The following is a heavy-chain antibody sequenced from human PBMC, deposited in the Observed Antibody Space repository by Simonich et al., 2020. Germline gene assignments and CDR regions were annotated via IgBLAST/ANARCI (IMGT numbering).Heavy chain of an antibody. Sequence: QVQLQESGPGLVKPSETLSLTCTVSGGSISSYYWSWIRQPPGKGLEWIGYIYYKGSNNYNPSLKSRVTISVDTSKNQFSLKLSSVTAADTAVYYCARGGLYFDYWGQGTLVTVSS. J-gene: IGHJ4*02. D-gene: IGHD2-15*01. CDR2: IYYKGSN. V-gene: IGHV4-59*01. CDR1: GGSISSYY. CDR3: ARGGLYFDY.